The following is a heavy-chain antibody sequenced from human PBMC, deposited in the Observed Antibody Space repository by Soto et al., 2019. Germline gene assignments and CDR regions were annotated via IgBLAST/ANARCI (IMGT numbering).Heavy chain of an antibody. J-gene: IGHJ4*02. CDR3: ARDLRVLGHDDY. CDR2: ISSSSSYI. Sequence: SLRLSCAASGFTCSSYSMNWVRQAPGRGLEWVSSISSSSSYIYYADSVKGRFTISRDNAKNSLYLQMNSLRAEDTAVYYCARDLRVLGHDDYWGQGTLVTVSS. D-gene: IGHD7-27*01. V-gene: IGHV3-21*01. CDR1: GFTCSSYS.